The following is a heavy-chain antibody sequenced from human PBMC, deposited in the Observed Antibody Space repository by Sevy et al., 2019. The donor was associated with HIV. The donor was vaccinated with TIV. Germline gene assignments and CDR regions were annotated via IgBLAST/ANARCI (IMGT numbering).Heavy chain of an antibody. J-gene: IGHJ4*02. Sequence: SQTLSLTCVISGDSVSSNRAAWNWIRQSPSRGLEWLGRTYYRSKWYTDYAVSAKGRITINPDTSKNQVSLQLNSVTPGDTAVYYCTGGARSRDYWGQGTLVTVSS. CDR1: GDSVSSNRAA. CDR2: TYYRSKWYT. CDR3: TGGARSRDY. V-gene: IGHV6-1*01.